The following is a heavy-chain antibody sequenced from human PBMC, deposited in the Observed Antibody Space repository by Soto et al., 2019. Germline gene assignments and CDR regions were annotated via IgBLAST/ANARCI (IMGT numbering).Heavy chain of an antibody. CDR3: AKEAPLYSSGWFFNWFDP. CDR2: ISYDGSNK. Sequence: PGGSLRLSCAASGFTFSSYGMHWVRQAPGKGLEWVAVISYDGSNKYYADSVKGRFTISRDNSKNTLYLQMNSLRAEDTALYYCAKEAPLYSSGWFFNWFDPWGQGTLVTVSS. CDR1: GFTFSSYG. V-gene: IGHV3-30*18. J-gene: IGHJ5*02. D-gene: IGHD6-19*01.